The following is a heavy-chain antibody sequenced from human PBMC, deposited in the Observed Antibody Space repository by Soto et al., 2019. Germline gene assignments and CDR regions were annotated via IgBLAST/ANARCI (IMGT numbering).Heavy chain of an antibody. CDR2: ISYDGSNK. CDR3: AKDLANCGGDCYHFDY. J-gene: IGHJ4*02. Sequence: QVQLVESGGGVVQPGRSLRLSCAASGFTFSSYGMHWVRQAPGKGLEWVAVISYDGSNKYYADSVKGRFTISRDNSKNTLYLQMNSLRAEDTAVYYCAKDLANCGGDCYHFDYWCQGTLLTVSS. CDR1: GFTFSSYG. D-gene: IGHD2-21*02. V-gene: IGHV3-30*18.